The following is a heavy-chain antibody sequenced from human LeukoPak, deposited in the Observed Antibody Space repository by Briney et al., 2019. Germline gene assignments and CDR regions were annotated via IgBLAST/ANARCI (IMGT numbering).Heavy chain of an antibody. D-gene: IGHD3-3*01. V-gene: IGHV1-18*01. CDR2: ISGYNGNT. CDR3: YRWSGAITISAVGDFDY. J-gene: IGHJ4*02. Sequence: ASVKVSCKTSGYTFNKLCISRLRQAPGQGLEWVGWISGYNGNTNYAQKFQGRVTLTTDTSTNTAYMELRSLRSDDTAVYYVYRWSGAITISAVGDFDYWGQGTLLTVSS. CDR1: GYTFNKLC.